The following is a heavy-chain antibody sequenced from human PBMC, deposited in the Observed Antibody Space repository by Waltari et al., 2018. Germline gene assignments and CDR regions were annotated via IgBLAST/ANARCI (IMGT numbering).Heavy chain of an antibody. CDR1: GFTFRSYS. V-gene: IGHV3-21*01. CDR3: ASEGIAVTGKGDY. J-gene: IGHJ4*02. CDR2: ITRSGSYK. Sequence: EVQLVESGGGLVKPGGSLRLSCAASGFTFRSYSMNWVRQAPGKGLEWVSSITRSGSYKSYADSVKGRFTISRDNAKNSLYLQMSSLGAEDTAVYYCASEGIAVTGKGDYWGQGTLVTVSS. D-gene: IGHD6-19*01.